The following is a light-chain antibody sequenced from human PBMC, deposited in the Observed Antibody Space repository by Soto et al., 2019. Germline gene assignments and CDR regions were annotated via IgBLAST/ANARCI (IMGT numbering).Light chain of an antibody. V-gene: IGKV3-20*01. CDR2: GAS. CDR3: QQYDSSLYT. Sequence: EIVLTQSPGTLSLSLGERATLSCRVSQSVSSSYLAWYQQKPGQAPRLLIYGASTRATGIPDRFSGSGSGTDFTLTISRLEPEDFAVYYCQQYDSSLYTFGQGTKLEIK. J-gene: IGKJ2*01. CDR1: QSVSSSY.